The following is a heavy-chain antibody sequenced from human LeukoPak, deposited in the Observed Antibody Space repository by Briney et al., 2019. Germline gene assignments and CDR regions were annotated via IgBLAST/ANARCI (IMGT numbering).Heavy chain of an antibody. D-gene: IGHD3-16*01. J-gene: IGHJ4*02. V-gene: IGHV3-30*14. CDR3: GGGGWAPFDY. Sequence: GGSLRLSCAASGFTFSSYAMHWVRQAPGKGLEWVAVISYDGSNKYYADSVKGRFTISRDNSKNTLYLQMNSLRAEDTAVYYCGGGGWAPFDYWGQGTLVTVSS. CDR1: GFTFSSYA. CDR2: ISYDGSNK.